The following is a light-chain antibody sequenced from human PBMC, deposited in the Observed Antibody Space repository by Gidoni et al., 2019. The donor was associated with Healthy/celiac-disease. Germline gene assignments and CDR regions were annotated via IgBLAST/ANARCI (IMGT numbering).Light chain of an antibody. CDR1: QSISSY. Sequence: INMTQSPSSLSASVGDSVTITCRASQSISSYLNWYQQKPGKAPKLLIYAASSLQSGVPSRFSGSGAVTDFTLTISSLQPEDFATYYCQQSYSTPLTFGGGTKVEIK. V-gene: IGKV1-39*01. CDR3: QQSYSTPLT. J-gene: IGKJ4*01. CDR2: AAS.